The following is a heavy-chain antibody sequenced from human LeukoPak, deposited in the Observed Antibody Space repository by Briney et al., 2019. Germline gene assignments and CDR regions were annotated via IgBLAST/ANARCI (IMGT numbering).Heavy chain of an antibody. J-gene: IGHJ4*02. D-gene: IGHD6-6*01. CDR3: ARGPEYSSSSGGDY. CDR1: GYTFTSYD. V-gene: IGHV1-8*01. CDR2: MNPNSGNT. Sequence: ASVKVSCKASGYTFTSYDINWVRQATRQGLEWMGWMNPNSGNTGYAQKFQGRVTMTRNPSISTAYMELSSLRSEDTAVYYCARGPEYSSSSGGDYWGQGTLVTVSS.